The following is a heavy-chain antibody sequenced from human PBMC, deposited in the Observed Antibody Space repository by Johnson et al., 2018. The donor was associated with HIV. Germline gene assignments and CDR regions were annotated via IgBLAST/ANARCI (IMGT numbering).Heavy chain of an antibody. CDR1: GFTLSSYA. J-gene: IGHJ3*02. V-gene: IGHV3-23*04. CDR2: FSGSGGST. D-gene: IGHD1-26*01. CDR3: AKDGDHSGSPPEAFDI. Sequence: VQSVESGGGLLQPGGSLRLSCAAPGFTLSSYAMSWVRQAPGKGLEWVSAFSGSGGSTYYADSVKGRFTISRDNAKNSLYLQMNSLRAEDTALYYCAKDGDHSGSPPEAFDIWGQGTMVTVSS.